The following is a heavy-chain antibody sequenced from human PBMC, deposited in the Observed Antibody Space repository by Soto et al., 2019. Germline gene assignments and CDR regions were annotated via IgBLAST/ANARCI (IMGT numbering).Heavy chain of an antibody. CDR3: ARAYEGAYFDY. D-gene: IGHD3-16*01. V-gene: IGHV3-30-3*01. CDR1: GFTFSSYA. Sequence: QVQLVESGGGVVQPGRSLRLSCAASGFTFSSYAMHWVRQAPGQGLEWVAVISYDGSNKYYADSVRGRFTISRDNSKNTLYLQMNSLRAEDTAVYYCARAYEGAYFDYWGQGTLVTVSS. J-gene: IGHJ4*02. CDR2: ISYDGSNK.